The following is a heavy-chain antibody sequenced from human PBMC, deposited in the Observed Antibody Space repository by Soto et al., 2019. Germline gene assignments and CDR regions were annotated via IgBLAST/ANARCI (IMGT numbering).Heavy chain of an antibody. CDR2: IYYIVST. V-gene: IGHV4-39*01. CDR1: VLSIISITYD. CDR3: ERNEGEYDSYFDY. J-gene: IGHJ4*02. D-gene: IGHD4-17*01. Sequence: SGTLALTCTLPVLSIISITYDLCFIRQPPGKGLDWIGSIYYIVSTYYNPSLKSRVTIYVDTSKNQFSLKLSSVTDAEKAVYYCERNEGEYDSYFDYWGKRHMVTVSS.